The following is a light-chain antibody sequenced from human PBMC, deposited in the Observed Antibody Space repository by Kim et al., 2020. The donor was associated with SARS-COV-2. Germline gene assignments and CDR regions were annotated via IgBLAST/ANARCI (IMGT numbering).Light chain of an antibody. Sequence: EIVLTQSPGTLSLSPGERATLSCRASQSVSGKYIAWYQQKPGQAPRLVMYGASSRAFGTPDRFSGIGSGTDFTLTISGLEPEDFAVYYCHQYDRSPHTFRQGAKVDLK. CDR3: HQYDRSPHT. CDR1: QSVSGKY. J-gene: IGKJ2*01. V-gene: IGKV3-20*01. CDR2: GAS.